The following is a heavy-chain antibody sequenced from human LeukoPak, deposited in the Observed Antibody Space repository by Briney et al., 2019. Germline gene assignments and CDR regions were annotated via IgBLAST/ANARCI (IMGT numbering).Heavy chain of an antibody. CDR2: VYSGGDT. D-gene: IGHD1-14*01. CDR1: GFSVSNNY. CDR3: ARDSTGASV. J-gene: IGHJ6*04. Sequence: GGSLRLSCAASGFSVSNNYVSWVRQAPGKGLEWISAVYSGGDTYYIESVRGRFTISRDNSKNTVHLQMNGLTPEDTAIYYCARDSTGASVWGKGTTVTVSS. V-gene: IGHV3-53*01.